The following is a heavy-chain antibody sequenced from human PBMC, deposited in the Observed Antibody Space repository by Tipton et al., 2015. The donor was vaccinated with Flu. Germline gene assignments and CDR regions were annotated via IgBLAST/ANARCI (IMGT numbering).Heavy chain of an antibody. Sequence: QLVQSGAEVKKPGESLKISCKGSGYSFTDYWIGWVRQVPGKGLEWMGIIYVGDSDTRYSPSFQGHVTISADKSNSTAYLQWSSLKDSDTAMYYCARRDIAMVKGLDFWGQGTLVTVSS. CDR2: IYVGDSDT. J-gene: IGHJ4*02. CDR1: GYSFTDYW. V-gene: IGHV5-51*01. CDR3: ARRDIAMVKGLDF. D-gene: IGHD5-18*01.